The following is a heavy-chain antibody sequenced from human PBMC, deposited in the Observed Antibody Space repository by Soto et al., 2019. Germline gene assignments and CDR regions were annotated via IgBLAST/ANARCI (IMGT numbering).Heavy chain of an antibody. D-gene: IGHD3-22*01. CDR3: AHSSGYDEDSSGYPVAWFDP. Sequence: SGPTLVNPTQTLTLTCTFSGFSLSTSGVGVGWIRQPPGKALEWLALIYWDDDKRYSPSLKSRLTITKDTSKNQAVLTMTNMDPVDTATYYCAHSSGYDEDSSGYPVAWFDPWGQGTLVTVTS. CDR2: IYWDDDK. J-gene: IGHJ5*02. CDR1: GFSLSTSGVG. V-gene: IGHV2-5*02.